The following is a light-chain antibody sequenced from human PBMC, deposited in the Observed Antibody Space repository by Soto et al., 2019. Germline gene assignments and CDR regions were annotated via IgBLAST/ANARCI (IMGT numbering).Light chain of an antibody. V-gene: IGLV1-47*01. CDR3: ASWDDSLSGHVV. CDR2: RNH. J-gene: IGLJ2*01. CDR1: NSNIGSYY. Sequence: QSVLTQPPSQSGTPGQRVTISCSGSNSNIGSYYVHWYQQLPGTAPKLLIYRNHQRPSGVPDRFSGSKSGTSASLAISGLRSEDEADYSCASWDDSLSGHVVFGGGTKLTVL.